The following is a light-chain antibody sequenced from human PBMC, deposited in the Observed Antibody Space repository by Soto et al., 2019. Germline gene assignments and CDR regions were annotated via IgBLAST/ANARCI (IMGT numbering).Light chain of an antibody. J-gene: IGKJ1*01. CDR3: QHYANSVWT. V-gene: IGKV3-20*01. CDR2: AAS. CDR1: QSVSSSQ. Sequence: IVLTQSPDTLSLSPGERATLSCRASQSVSSSQLVWYQQKPGQAPRLLICAASSRATGIPDRFSGSGSGTDFTLTVSELETEDFAVYYCQHYANSVWTFGQGTKVEIK.